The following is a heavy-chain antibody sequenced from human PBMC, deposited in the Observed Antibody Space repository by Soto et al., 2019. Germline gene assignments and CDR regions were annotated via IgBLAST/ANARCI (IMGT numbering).Heavy chain of an antibody. CDR2: IYPSGST. V-gene: IGHV4-4*02. CDR1: GGSISSSNL. CDR3: ARDEDYGGNIGGFLDY. D-gene: IGHD4-17*01. J-gene: IGHJ4*02. Sequence: QVQLQESGPGLVKPSGTLSLTCAVSGGSISSSNLRSLVREPPGKGLEWVGEIYPSGSTNHKPSRKSRVTISVDKSKKQFSLKLSSVTAADTAVYYCARDEDYGGNIGGFLDYWGQGTLVTVSS.